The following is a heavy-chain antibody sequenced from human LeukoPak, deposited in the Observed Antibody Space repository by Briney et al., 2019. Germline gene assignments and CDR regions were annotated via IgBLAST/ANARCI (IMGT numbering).Heavy chain of an antibody. D-gene: IGHD3-3*01. V-gene: IGHV3-30*03. J-gene: IGHJ4*02. CDR3: ARDRAWNYFDY. CDR2: ISNDGSRK. Sequence: GGSLRLSCAPSGFAFSRHGMHWVRQAPGKGLEWVAIISNDGSRKYYAHSVEGRFTISRDNSKNTLYLQMDSLRAEDTAVYYCARDRAWNYFDYWGQGTLVSVSS. CDR1: GFAFSRHG.